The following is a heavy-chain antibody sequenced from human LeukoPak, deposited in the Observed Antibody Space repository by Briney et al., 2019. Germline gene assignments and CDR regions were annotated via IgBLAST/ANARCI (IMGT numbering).Heavy chain of an antibody. CDR3: VRGNDYGGPHY. V-gene: IGHV3-33*01. D-gene: IGHD4-23*01. Sequence: GGSLRLTCAASGFTFRSYGMHWVRQAPGKGLEWVVVIWYDGTNKYYVDSVKGRFTISRDNGKNTLFLQMNSLRAEDAAVYYCVRGNDYGGPHYWGQGTLVTVSS. J-gene: IGHJ4*02. CDR1: GFTFRSYG. CDR2: IWYDGTNK.